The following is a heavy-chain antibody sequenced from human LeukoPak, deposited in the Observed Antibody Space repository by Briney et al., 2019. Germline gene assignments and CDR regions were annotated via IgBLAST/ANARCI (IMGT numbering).Heavy chain of an antibody. J-gene: IGHJ4*02. D-gene: IGHD6-13*01. CDR1: GGTFSSYA. CDR3: ARDKGHAAAASLYYFDY. CDR2: IIPILGIA. V-gene: IGHV1-69*04. Sequence: SVKVSCKASGGTFSSYAISWVRQAPGQGPEWMGRIIPILGIANYAQKFQGRVTITADKSTSTAYMVLSSLRSEDTAVYYCARDKGHAAAASLYYFDYWGQGTLVTVSS.